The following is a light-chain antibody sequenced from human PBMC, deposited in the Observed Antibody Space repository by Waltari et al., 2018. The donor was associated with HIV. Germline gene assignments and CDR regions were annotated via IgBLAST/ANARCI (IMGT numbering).Light chain of an antibody. Sequence: QSVLTQPRSVSGSLGQSVTITCTGTTSDLGGYEYVSWYQTPPDKAHKLISYDIIHRPAGVPDRFSSSKSGTTASLTISDLRAEDEAQYYCCSYGGSHTYYVFGTGTMVTV. CDR1: TSDLGGYEY. CDR2: DII. J-gene: IGLJ1*01. V-gene: IGLV2-11*01. CDR3: CSYGGSHTYYV.